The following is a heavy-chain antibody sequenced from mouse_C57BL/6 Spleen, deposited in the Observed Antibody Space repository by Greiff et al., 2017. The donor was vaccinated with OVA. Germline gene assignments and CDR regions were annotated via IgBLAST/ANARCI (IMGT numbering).Heavy chain of an antibody. CDR1: GYTFTSYW. V-gene: IGHV1-64*01. CDR3: ASGVYYGGYYFDY. D-gene: IGHD1-1*01. CDR2: IHPNSGST. Sequence: QVQLQQPGAELVKPGASVKLSCKASGYTFTSYWMHWVKQRPGQGLEWIGIIHPNSGSTNYNEKFKSKATLTVDKSSSTAYMQLSSLTSEDSAVYYCASGVYYGGYYFDYWGQGTTLTVSS. J-gene: IGHJ2*01.